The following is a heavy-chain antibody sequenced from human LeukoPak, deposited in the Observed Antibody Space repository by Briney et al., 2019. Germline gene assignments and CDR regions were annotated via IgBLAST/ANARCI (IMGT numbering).Heavy chain of an antibody. J-gene: IGHJ6*03. CDR2: IYYSGST. D-gene: IGHD2-15*01. CDR1: GGSIGSYY. Sequence: SETLSLTCTVSGGSIGSYYWSWIRQPPGKGLEWIGYIYYSGSTNYNPSLKSRVTISVDTSKNQFSLKLSPVTAADTAVYYCARVPRLGYCSGGSCYGLGRYYYYYYMDVWGKGTTVTVSS. V-gene: IGHV4-59*01. CDR3: ARVPRLGYCSGGSCYGLGRYYYYYYMDV.